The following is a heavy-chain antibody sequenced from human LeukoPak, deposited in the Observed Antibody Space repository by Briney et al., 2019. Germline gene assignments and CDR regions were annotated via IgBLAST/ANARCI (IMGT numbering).Heavy chain of an antibody. CDR2: ISPDSGAT. Sequence: ASVKVSCKASGYTFTGNYIHWVRQAPGQGLEWMGWISPDSGATNYAQKFQGRVTMTRDTSISTAYVELSRLRSDDTAVYFCASITAGSSWFDPWGQGSLVIVSS. CDR3: ASITAGSSWFDP. D-gene: IGHD2-21*02. CDR1: GYTFTGNY. J-gene: IGHJ5*02. V-gene: IGHV1-2*02.